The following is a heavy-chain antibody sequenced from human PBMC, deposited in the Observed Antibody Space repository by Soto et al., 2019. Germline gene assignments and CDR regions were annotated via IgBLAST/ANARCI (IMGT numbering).Heavy chain of an antibody. Sequence: GASVKVSCKASGYTFTSYGISWVRQAPGQGLEWMGWISAYNGNTNYAQKLQGRVTMTTDTSTSTAYMELRSLRSDDTAVYYCARAFSRYTYYYDSSGYCDYWGQGTLVTVSS. CDR2: ISAYNGNT. CDR3: ARAFSRYTYYYDSSGYCDY. D-gene: IGHD3-22*01. CDR1: GYTFTSYG. J-gene: IGHJ4*02. V-gene: IGHV1-18*01.